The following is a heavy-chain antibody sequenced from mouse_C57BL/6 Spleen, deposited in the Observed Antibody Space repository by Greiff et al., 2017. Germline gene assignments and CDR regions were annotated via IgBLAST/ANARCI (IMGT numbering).Heavy chain of an antibody. CDR3: VRGGSRRDFDN. CDR2: IDPYSGGT. V-gene: IGHV1-72*01. Sequence: VQLQQPGPELVKPGASVTLSCKASGYTFTSYWLHWVKRRPGRGLEWIGRIDPYSGGTNYNEKFKSKATLTVDTSSSTAYMQLSSLTSEDTAVYDCVRGGSRRDFDNWGKGTPLTVSS. J-gene: IGHJ2*01. CDR1: GYTFTSYW.